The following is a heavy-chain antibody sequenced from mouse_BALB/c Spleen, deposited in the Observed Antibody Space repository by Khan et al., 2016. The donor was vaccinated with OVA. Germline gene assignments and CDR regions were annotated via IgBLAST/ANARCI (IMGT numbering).Heavy chain of an antibody. D-gene: IGHD1-1*01. CDR1: GYSITSGYA. V-gene: IGHV3-2*02. CDR3: ARGNYYGYYFDY. Sequence: VQLKQSGPGLVKPSQSLSLTCTVTGYSITSGYAWNWIRQFPGNKLEWMGYISYSGVTSYPPSLKSRISIPRDTSKNQFFLQLNSVTTEDTATYYCARGNYYGYYFDYWGQGTTLTVSS. J-gene: IGHJ2*01. CDR2: ISYSGVT.